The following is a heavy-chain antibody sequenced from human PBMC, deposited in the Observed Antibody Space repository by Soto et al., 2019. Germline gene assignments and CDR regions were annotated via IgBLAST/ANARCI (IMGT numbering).Heavy chain of an antibody. Sequence: PSETLSLTCTVSGGSISSGGYYWSWIRESPGKGLEWIGYIYYSGSIYYNPSLKSRISMSVDLSKNQFSLKLNSVTAADTGVYMCARGLSLRFLEWFHGHNWFDPWGQGTLVTVSS. CDR1: GGSISSGGYY. CDR3: ARGLSLRFLEWFHGHNWFDP. D-gene: IGHD3-3*01. CDR2: IYYSGSI. V-gene: IGHV4-30-4*08. J-gene: IGHJ5*02.